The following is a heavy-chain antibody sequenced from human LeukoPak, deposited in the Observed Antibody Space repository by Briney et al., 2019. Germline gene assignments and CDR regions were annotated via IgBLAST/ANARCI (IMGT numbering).Heavy chain of an antibody. D-gene: IGHD1-26*01. CDR2: IYHSGST. J-gene: IGHJ3*02. V-gene: IGHV4-38-2*02. Sequence: PSETLSLTCTVSGYSTSSGYYWGWIRQPPGKGLEWIGSIYHSGSTYYNPSLKSRVTISVDTSKNQFSLRLSSVTAADTAVYYCARVSSWYSGAFDIWGQGKMVTVSS. CDR3: ARVSSWYSGAFDI. CDR1: GYSTSSGYY.